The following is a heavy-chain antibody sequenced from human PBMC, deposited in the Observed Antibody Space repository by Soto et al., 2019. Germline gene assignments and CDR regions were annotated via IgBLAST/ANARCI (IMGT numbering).Heavy chain of an antibody. J-gene: IGHJ4*02. Sequence: VVSLRLSCAASGFTFSSYWMHWVRQAPGKGLVWVSRMNSDGSSTSYADSVKGRFTISRDNAKNALYLQMNSLRAEDTAVYYCARDAEWGSGYLDYWGQGTLVTV. CDR3: ARDAEWGSGYLDY. D-gene: IGHD3-16*01. V-gene: IGHV3-74*01. CDR1: GFTFSSYW. CDR2: MNSDGSST.